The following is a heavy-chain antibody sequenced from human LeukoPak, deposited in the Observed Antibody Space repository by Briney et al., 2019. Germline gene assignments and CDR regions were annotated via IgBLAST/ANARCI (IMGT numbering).Heavy chain of an antibody. V-gene: IGHV4-59*01. D-gene: IGHD3/OR15-3a*01. CDR2: IYYSGST. Sequence: SETLSLTCTVSGGSIRSYYWTWIRQPPGKELEWIGYIYYSGSTNYSPSLKSRVTISVDTSKNQFSLKLSSVTAADTAVYYCARDSRILGRDWLAFDIWGQGTMVTVSS. CDR3: ARDSRILGRDWLAFDI. J-gene: IGHJ3*02. CDR1: GGSIRSYY.